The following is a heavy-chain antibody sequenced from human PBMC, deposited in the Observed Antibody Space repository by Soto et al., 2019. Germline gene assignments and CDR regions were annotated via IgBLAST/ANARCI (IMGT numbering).Heavy chain of an antibody. V-gene: IGHV4-30-4*01. J-gene: IGHJ5*02. CDR3: AREEGGGYDHRWFDP. D-gene: IGHD5-12*01. CDR2: IYYSGST. CDR1: GGSISSGDYY. Sequence: SETLSLTCTVSGGSISSGDYYWSWIRQPPGKGLEWIGYIYYSGSTNYNPSLKSRVTISVDTSKNQFSLKLSSVTAADTAVYYCAREEGGGYDHRWFDPWGQGTLVTVSS.